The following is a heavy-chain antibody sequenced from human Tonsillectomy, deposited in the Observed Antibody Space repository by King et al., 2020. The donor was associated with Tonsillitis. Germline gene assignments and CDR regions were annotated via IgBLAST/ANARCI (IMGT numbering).Heavy chain of an antibody. V-gene: IGHV3-11*05. J-gene: IGHJ4*02. CDR1: RFIFSDYY. CDR2: ISSSSSYT. CDR3: ARDRRGSGLYTPATDY. D-gene: IGHD6-19*01. Sequence: VQLVVSGGGLVKPGGCMRLSCAASRFIFSDYYMTWIRQAPGKGLEWIVYISSSSSYTYYSDSVQGRSTNTRHKAKHSLYRQMGSLRAEATAVYYCARDRRGSGLYTPATDYWGQGTLVTVSS.